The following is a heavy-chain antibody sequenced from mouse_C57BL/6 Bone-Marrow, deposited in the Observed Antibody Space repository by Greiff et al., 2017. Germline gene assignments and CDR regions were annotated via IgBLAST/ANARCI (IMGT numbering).Heavy chain of an antibody. CDR3: ARSSWYFDD. CDR1: GYAFTNYL. CDR2: INPGSGGT. J-gene: IGHJ1*03. Sequence: QVQLQQSGAELVRPGTSVKVSCKASGYAFTNYLIEWVKQRPGQGLEWIGVINPGSGGTNYNEKFKGKATLTADKSSSTAYMQLSSLTSEDSAVYFCARSSWYFDDWGTGTTVTVSS. V-gene: IGHV1-54*01.